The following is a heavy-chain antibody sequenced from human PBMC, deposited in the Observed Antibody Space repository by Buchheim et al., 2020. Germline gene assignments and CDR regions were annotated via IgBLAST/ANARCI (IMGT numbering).Heavy chain of an antibody. CDR3: ARGSSVRSWDYYYDSSGYNTFDY. D-gene: IGHD3-22*01. J-gene: IGHJ4*02. CDR1: GFSLSTSGVG. CDR2: IYWNDDK. Sequence: QITLKESGPTLVKPTQTLTLTCTFSGFSLSTSGVGVGWIRQPPGKALEWLALIYWNDDKRYSPSLKSRLTIPKDTSKNQVVLTMTNMDPVDTATYYCARGSSVRSWDYYYDSSGYNTFDYWGQGTL. V-gene: IGHV2-5*01.